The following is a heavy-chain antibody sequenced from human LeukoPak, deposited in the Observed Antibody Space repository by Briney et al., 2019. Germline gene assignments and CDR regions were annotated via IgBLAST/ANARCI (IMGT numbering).Heavy chain of an antibody. CDR3: ARDDSSSWYHNY. J-gene: IGHJ4*02. Sequence: SENLSLTCTVSGGSISSYYWSWIRQPAGKGLEWIGRIYTSGSTNYNPSLKSRVTMSVDTSKNQFPLKLSSVTAADTAVYYCARDDSSSWYHNYWGQGTLVTVSS. CDR2: IYTSGST. V-gene: IGHV4-4*07. CDR1: GGSISSYY. D-gene: IGHD6-13*01.